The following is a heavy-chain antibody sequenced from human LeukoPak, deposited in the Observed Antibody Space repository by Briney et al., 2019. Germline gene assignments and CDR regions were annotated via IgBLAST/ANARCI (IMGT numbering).Heavy chain of an antibody. CDR1: GGSISSYY. CDR3: AREGHYYDSSGPRDY. CDR2: IYTSGST. D-gene: IGHD3-22*01. Sequence: PSETLSLTCTVSGGSISSYYWSWIRQPAGKGLEWIGRIYTSGSTNYNPSLKSRVTMSVDTSKNQFSLKLSSVTAADTAVYYCAREGHYYDSSGPRDYWGQGTLVTVSS. V-gene: IGHV4-4*07. J-gene: IGHJ4*02.